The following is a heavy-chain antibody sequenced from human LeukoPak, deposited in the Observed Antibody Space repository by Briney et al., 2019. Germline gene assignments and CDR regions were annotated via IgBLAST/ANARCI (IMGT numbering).Heavy chain of an antibody. CDR2: INPNSGGT. Sequence: GASVKVSCKASGYTFTGYYLHWVRRAPGQGLEWMGRINPNSGGTNYAQKFQGRVTMARDTSITTAYMEMSRLRSDDTAVYYCAVYDSSGYYYDYWGQGTLVTVSS. CDR1: GYTFTGYY. CDR3: AVYDSSGYYYDY. D-gene: IGHD3-22*01. J-gene: IGHJ4*02. V-gene: IGHV1-2*02.